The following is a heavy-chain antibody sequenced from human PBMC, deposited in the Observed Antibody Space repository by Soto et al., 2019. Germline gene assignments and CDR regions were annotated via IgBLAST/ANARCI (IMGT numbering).Heavy chain of an antibody. J-gene: IGHJ4*02. Sequence: SVKVSCKASGGTFSSYAISWVRQAPGQGLEWMGGIIPIFGTANYAQKFQGRVTITADESTSTAYMELSSLRSEDTAVYYCASSLYYDSSMYYFDYWGQGTLVTVSS. CDR2: IIPIFGTA. CDR3: ASSLYYDSSMYYFDY. D-gene: IGHD3-22*01. V-gene: IGHV1-69*13. CDR1: GGTFSSYA.